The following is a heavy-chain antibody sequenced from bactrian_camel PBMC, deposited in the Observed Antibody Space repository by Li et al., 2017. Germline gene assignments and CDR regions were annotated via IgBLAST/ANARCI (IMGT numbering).Heavy chain of an antibody. J-gene: IGHJ4*01. V-gene: IGHV3S55*01. CDR1: GLTRRNYC. CDR2: IDSVGST. Sequence: HVQLVESGGGSVQAGGSLRLSCEHSGLTRRNYCVGWFRQAPGKEREGVAAIDSVGSTSYADSVKGRFTISQDNAKNTLFLQMNSLNPQDTATYYCGRWTTTCSGRACACPVVPESDYVNWGQGTQVTVS. D-gene: IGHD2*01. CDR3: GRWTTTCSGRACACPVVPESDYVN.